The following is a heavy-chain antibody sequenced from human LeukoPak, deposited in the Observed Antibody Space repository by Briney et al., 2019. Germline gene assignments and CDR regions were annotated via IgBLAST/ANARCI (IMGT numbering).Heavy chain of an antibody. CDR2: IIPIFGTA. J-gene: IGHJ6*03. CDR1: GGTFSSYA. V-gene: IGHV1-69*05. CDR3: ARGAAARLYYYYMDV. D-gene: IGHD6-6*01. Sequence: SVKVSCKASGGTFSSYAISWVRQAPGQGLEWMGGIIPIFGTANYAQKFQGRVTITTDESTSTAYMELSSLRSEDTAVYYCARGAAARLYYYYMDVWGKGTTVTVSS.